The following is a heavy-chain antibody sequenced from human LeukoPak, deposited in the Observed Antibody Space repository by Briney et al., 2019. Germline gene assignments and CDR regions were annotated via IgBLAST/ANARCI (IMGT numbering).Heavy chain of an antibody. V-gene: IGHV3-30*19. Sequence: PGRSLRLSCAASGFTFSSYGMHWVRQAPGKGLEWVAVIWYDGSNKYYADSRKGRFTISRDNSKNTLHLQMNSLRAEDTAVYYRLEGPNCSSTSCYSYYFDYWGRGTLVTVSS. CDR1: GFTFSSYG. J-gene: IGHJ4*02. CDR3: LEGPNCSSTSCYSYYFDY. CDR2: IWYDGSNK. D-gene: IGHD2-2*01.